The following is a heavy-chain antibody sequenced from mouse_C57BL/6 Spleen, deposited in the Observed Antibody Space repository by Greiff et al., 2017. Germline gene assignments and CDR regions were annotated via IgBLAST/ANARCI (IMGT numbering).Heavy chain of an antibody. CDR3: AIIDYGNYGYAMDY. J-gene: IGHJ4*01. D-gene: IGHD2-1*01. CDR2: IYPGSGST. CDR1: GYTFTSYW. Sequence: VQLQQSGAELVKPGASVKMSCKASGYTFTSYWITWVKQRPGQGLEWIGDIYPGSGSTNYNEKFKSKATLTVDTSSSTAYMQLSSLTSEDSAVYYWAIIDYGNYGYAMDYWGQGTSVTVSS. V-gene: IGHV1-55*01.